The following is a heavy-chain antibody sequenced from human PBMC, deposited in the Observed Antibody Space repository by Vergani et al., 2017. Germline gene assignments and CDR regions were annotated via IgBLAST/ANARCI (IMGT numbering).Heavy chain of an antibody. CDR2: ISDNGGTT. CDR3: ARDSPLVVPAAIFYYYYGMDV. J-gene: IGHJ6*02. Sequence: VQLVESGGGLVQPGGSLRLSCAASGFTVSNNYMSWVRQAPGKGLEWVSIISDNGGTTYYADSVKGRFTISRDNAKNSLYLQMNTLRAEDTAVYYCARDSPLVVPAAIFYYYYGMDVWGQGTTVTVSS. V-gene: IGHV3-11*04. CDR1: GFTVSNNY. D-gene: IGHD2-2*01.